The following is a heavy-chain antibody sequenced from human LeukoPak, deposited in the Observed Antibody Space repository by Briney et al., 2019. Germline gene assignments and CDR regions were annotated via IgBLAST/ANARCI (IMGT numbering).Heavy chain of an antibody. V-gene: IGHV3-20*04. CDR3: ARFYDINPYFDY. CDR2: INWNGGST. Sequence: GGSLRLSCAASGFTFSSYGMSWVRQAPGKGLEWVSGINWNGGSTGYADSVKGRFTISRDNAKNSLYLQMNSLRAEDTALYYCARFYDINPYFDYWGQGTLVTVSS. CDR1: GFTFSSYG. J-gene: IGHJ4*02. D-gene: IGHD2/OR15-2a*01.